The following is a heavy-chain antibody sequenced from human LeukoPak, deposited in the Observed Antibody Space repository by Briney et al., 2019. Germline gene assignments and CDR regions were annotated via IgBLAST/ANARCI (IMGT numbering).Heavy chain of an antibody. CDR1: GGSFTTSW. J-gene: IGHJ6*03. CDR3: QGVPLGYSSGWTSDYSYMDV. CDR2: INHRGST. Sequence: SETLSLTCAVYGGSFTTSWWSWIRQAPGKGLEWIEEINHRGSTNYNPSLKSRVTISLDTPNSQFSLSLSFLTAADTAMYYCQGVPLGYSSGWTSDYSYMDVWGKGTPVTVS. D-gene: IGHD6-19*01. V-gene: IGHV4-34*01.